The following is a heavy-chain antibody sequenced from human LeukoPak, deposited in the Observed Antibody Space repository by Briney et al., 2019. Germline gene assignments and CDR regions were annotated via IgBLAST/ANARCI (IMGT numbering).Heavy chain of an antibody. V-gene: IGHV3-7*01. Sequence: PGGSLRLSCAATGFTFSNYWMSWFRQAPGKGLEWVANIKYDGREKQYVESVNGRYTSSRDNAKNTLFLQMHSLRAEDTAVYSCASYLTSGPEEFWGQGTLVTVSS. CDR3: ASYLTSGPEEF. D-gene: IGHD2-8*01. CDR2: IKYDGREK. CDR1: GFTFSNYW. J-gene: IGHJ4*02.